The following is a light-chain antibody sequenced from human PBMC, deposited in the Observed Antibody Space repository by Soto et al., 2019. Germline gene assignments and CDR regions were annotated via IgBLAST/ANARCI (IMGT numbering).Light chain of an antibody. Sequence: QSVLTQPPSASGTPGQRVTISCSGSRSNIGSNTVNWYRQVPGTAPKLLIYTNNQRPSGVPDRFSGSKSGTSASLAISGLQSDDEADYYCAAWDDSPNGVVFGGGTKLTVL. V-gene: IGLV1-44*01. J-gene: IGLJ2*01. CDR1: RSNIGSNT. CDR3: AAWDDSPNGVV. CDR2: TNN.